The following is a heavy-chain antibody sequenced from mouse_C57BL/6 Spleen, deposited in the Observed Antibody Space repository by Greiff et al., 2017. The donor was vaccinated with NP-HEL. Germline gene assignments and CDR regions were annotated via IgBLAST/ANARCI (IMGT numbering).Heavy chain of an antibody. CDR3: ARTAQN. CDR2: INPNNGGT. CDR1: GYTFTDYY. Sequence: EVQLQQSGPELVKPGASVKISCKASGYTFTDYYMNWVKQSHGKSLEWIGDINPNNGGTSYNQKFKGKATLTVDKSSSTAYMELRSLTSEDSAVYYCARTAQNWGQGTTLTVSS. D-gene: IGHD3-2*02. J-gene: IGHJ2*01. V-gene: IGHV1-26*01.